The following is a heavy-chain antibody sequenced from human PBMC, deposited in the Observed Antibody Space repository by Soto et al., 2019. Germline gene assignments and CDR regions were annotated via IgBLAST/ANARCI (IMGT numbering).Heavy chain of an antibody. Sequence: ASVKVSCKASGYTFTSYDINWVRQATGQGLEWMGWMNPNSGNTGYAQKXQGRVTITRNTSISTAYMELSSLRSEDTAVYYCARERTVAGNDYWGQGTLVTVSS. J-gene: IGHJ4*02. CDR1: GYTFTSYD. V-gene: IGHV1-8*01. D-gene: IGHD6-19*01. CDR3: ARERTVAGNDY. CDR2: MNPNSGNT.